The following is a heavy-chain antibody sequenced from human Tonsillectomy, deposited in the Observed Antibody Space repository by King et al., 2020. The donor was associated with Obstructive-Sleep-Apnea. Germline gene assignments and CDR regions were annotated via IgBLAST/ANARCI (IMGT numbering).Heavy chain of an antibody. D-gene: IGHD6-13*01. V-gene: IGHV4-59*01. CDR3: ARVGDSSSWYEAWFDP. CDR2: IYHSGST. CDR1: GGSINSYF. J-gene: IGHJ5*02. Sequence: VQLQESGPGLVKPSETLSLTCTVSGGSINSYFWSWIRQPPGKGLEWIGYIYHSGSTNYNPSLKSRVTISVDTSKNQFFLKLSSVTAADTAVYYCARVGDSSSWYEAWFDPWGKGTLVTVSS.